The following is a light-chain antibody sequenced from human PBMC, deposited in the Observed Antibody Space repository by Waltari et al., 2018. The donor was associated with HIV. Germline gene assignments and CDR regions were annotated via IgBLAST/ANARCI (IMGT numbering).Light chain of an antibody. CDR1: QSISSY. J-gene: IGKJ2*02. CDR2: AAS. CDR3: QQTYSTPLCT. V-gene: IGKV1-39*01. Sequence: DIQMTQSPSSLSASVGDRVTITCRTSQSISSYLNWYQQKPGKAPNLLIYAASSLQSGVPSRFSGSGSGTDFTLTISSLQPEDSATYYCQQTYSTPLCTFGQGTKLEIK.